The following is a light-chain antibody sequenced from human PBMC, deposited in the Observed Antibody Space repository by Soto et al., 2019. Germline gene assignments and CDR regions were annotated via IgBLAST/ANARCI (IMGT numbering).Light chain of an antibody. CDR1: QGISNW. V-gene: IGKV1-12*01. Sequence: DIQMTQSPSSVSASVGDRVTITCRATQGISNWLAWYQQKQGQAPKLLIYAATSLQDGVPLRFSGRGSGADFTLNISALQPEDFATYYCQQANSLPLTFGGGTKVEIK. CDR2: AAT. CDR3: QQANSLPLT. J-gene: IGKJ4*01.